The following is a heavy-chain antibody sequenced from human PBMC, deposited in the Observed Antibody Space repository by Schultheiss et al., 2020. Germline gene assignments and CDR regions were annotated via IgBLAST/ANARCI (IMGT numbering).Heavy chain of an antibody. CDR1: GDSVSSNSAA. D-gene: IGHD3/OR15-3a*01. CDR3: AREDWGYFQH. CDR2: TYYRSKRCD. J-gene: IGHJ1*01. Sequence: SETLSLTCAISGDSVSSNSAAWNWIRQSPSRGLEWLGRTYYRSKRCDVYAVSHPDTPRNQFSLKLNSVTAADTATYYCAREDWGYFQHWGQGTLVTVSS. V-gene: IGHV6-1*01.